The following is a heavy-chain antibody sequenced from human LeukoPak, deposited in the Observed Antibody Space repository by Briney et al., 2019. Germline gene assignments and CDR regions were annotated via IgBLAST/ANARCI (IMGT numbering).Heavy chain of an antibody. CDR1: GGFISNDC. CDR2: IQTSGST. D-gene: IGHD3-3*01. V-gene: IGHV4-4*07. J-gene: IGHJ4*02. CDR3: ARGRGYYDFWSGYSTPDY. Sequence: PSETLSLTCTVSGGFISNDCWSWIRQPAGKGLEWIGRIQTSGSTRYNPSLESRVTISLDKSKNEISLKLTSVTAADTAVYYCARGRGYYDFWSGYSTPDYWGQGTLVTVSS.